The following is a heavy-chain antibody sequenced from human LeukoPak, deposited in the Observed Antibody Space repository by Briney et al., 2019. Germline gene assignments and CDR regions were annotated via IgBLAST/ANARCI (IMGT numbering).Heavy chain of an antibody. CDR2: IYPGDSDT. D-gene: IGHD3-22*01. CDR1: GYSFTSQW. V-gene: IGHV5-51*01. Sequence: GESLKISCKGSGYSFTSQWIGWVRQMPGKGLEWMGIIYPGDSDTRYSPSFQGQVTISADKSISTAYLQWSSLKASDTAMYYCARAILYYDSSGYPSWYFDYWGQGTLVTVSS. CDR3: ARAILYYDSSGYPSWYFDY. J-gene: IGHJ4*02.